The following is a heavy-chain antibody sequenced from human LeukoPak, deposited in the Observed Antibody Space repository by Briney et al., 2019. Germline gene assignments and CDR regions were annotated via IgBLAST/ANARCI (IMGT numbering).Heavy chain of an antibody. CDR3: ARGDYDTSGYKFDY. CDR1: DSTFTGYY. D-gene: IGHD3-22*01. Sequence: GESLKVSCKPSDSTFTGYYMHWVRQAPGQGLEWMGRIIPNSGGTNSGQKFQGRLTMTRDTSISTAYMELSRLSSDDTAVYYCARGDYDTSGYKFDYWGQGTLVTVSS. V-gene: IGHV1-2*06. CDR2: IIPNSGGT. J-gene: IGHJ4*02.